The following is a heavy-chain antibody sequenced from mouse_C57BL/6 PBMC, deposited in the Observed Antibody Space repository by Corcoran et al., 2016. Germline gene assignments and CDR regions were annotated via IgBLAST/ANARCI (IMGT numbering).Heavy chain of an antibody. CDR1: GYTFTDYY. CDR2: INPSNGGT. V-gene: IGHV1-26*01. J-gene: IGHJ3*01. Sequence: EVQVQHSRPDLVKPGASVKISCKASGYTFTDYYMNWVKQSHGKSREWIGDINPSNGGTSYNQKFKGKATLTVDKSSSTAYMELRSQTSEDSAVYYCGRRWLLPYWGQGTLVTVSA. D-gene: IGHD2-3*01. CDR3: GRRWLLPY.